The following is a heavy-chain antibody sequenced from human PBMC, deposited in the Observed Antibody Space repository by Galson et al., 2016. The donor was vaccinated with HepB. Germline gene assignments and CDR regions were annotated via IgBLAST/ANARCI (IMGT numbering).Heavy chain of an antibody. J-gene: IGHJ4*02. V-gene: IGHV3-23*01. CDR3: AKDLWVRQQLTYYFDY. CDR1: EFTFSSYA. Sequence: LRLSCAASEFTFSSYAMAWVRQAPGKGLEWVSGISHSGGTTYYADSVRGRSTVSRDNSKNTLYLQMSSLRAEDTAVYYCAKDLWVRQQLTYYFDYWGQGTLVTVSS. CDR2: ISHSGGTT. D-gene: IGHD6-13*01.